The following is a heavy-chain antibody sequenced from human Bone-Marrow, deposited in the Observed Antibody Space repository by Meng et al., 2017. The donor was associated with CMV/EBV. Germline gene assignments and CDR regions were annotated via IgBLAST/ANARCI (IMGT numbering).Heavy chain of an antibody. D-gene: IGHD3-3*01. CDR2: ISAYNGNT. Sequence: YGISWVRQAPGQGLEWMGWISAYNGNTTYAQKLQGRVTMTTDTSTSTAYMELRSLRSDDTAVYYCARVMYYDFWSGYYAALTNWFDPWGQGTLVTVSS. V-gene: IGHV1-18*01. J-gene: IGHJ5*02. CDR1: YG. CDR3: ARVMYYDFWSGYYAALTNWFDP.